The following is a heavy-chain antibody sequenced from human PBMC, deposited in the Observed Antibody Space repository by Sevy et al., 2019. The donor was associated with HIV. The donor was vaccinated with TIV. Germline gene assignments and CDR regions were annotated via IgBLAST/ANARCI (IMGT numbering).Heavy chain of an antibody. CDR1: GGSFSGYY. V-gene: IGHV4-34*01. CDR2: INHSGST. Sequence: SETLSLTCAVYGGSFSGYYSSWIRQPPGKGLEWIGEINHSGSTNYNPSLKSRVTISVDTSKNQFSLKLSSVTAADTAVYYCARDHCTNGVCYYYYYYGMDVWGQGTTVTVSS. J-gene: IGHJ6*02. CDR3: ARDHCTNGVCYYYYYYGMDV. D-gene: IGHD2-8*01.